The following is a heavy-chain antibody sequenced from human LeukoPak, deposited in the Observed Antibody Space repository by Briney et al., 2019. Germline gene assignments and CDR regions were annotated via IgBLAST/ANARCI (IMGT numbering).Heavy chain of an antibody. Sequence: SVKVSCKASGGTFSSYAISWVRQAPGQGLEWMGGIIPIFGTANYAQKFQGRVTITADESTSTAYMELSRLRSEDTAVYYCARDGGSSSEFDPWGQGTLVTVSS. V-gene: IGHV1-69*13. CDR3: ARDGGSSSEFDP. CDR2: IIPIFGTA. D-gene: IGHD2-15*01. CDR1: GGTFSSYA. J-gene: IGHJ5*02.